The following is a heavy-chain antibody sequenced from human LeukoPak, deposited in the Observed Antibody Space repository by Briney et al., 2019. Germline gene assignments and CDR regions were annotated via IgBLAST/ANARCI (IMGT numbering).Heavy chain of an antibody. V-gene: IGHV3-7*01. D-gene: IGHD6-19*01. J-gene: IGHJ4*02. CDR3: ARAEVTVPGGDY. CDR1: GFTFSSYS. Sequence: GGSLRLSCAASGFTFSSYSMNWVRQAPGKGLEWVANIKQDGSAKYYVDSVKGRFTISRDNAQNSVYLQMNNLRAEDTALYYCARAEVTVPGGDYWGQGTLVTVSS. CDR2: IKQDGSAK.